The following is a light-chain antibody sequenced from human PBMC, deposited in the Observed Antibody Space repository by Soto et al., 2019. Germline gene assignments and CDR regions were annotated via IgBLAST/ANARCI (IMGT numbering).Light chain of an antibody. CDR1: QSVGFL. Sequence: MVITQSPAPLSVFPGERGTLSCSASQSVGFLLAWYRQKPGQAPRVLIHCATTRGTGIPARFSGSGCGTEFTLTISSLLSEDVFVVYCQQYYSRSAMTVGPGTRLDIK. V-gene: IGKV3-15*01. CDR3: QQYYSRSAMT. CDR2: CAT. J-gene: IGKJ3*01.